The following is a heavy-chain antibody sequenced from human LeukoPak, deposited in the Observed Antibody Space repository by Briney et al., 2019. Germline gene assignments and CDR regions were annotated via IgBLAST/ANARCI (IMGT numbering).Heavy chain of an antibody. J-gene: IGHJ4*02. D-gene: IGHD6-13*01. CDR1: GFSSYG. CDR3: ARDGFSSSWYGRALDY. Sequence: AGGSLRLSCAASGFSSYGMHWVRQAPGKGLEWVAVIWYDESNKYYADSVKGRFTISRDNSRNTLYLQMNSLRAEDTAVYYCARDGFSSSWYGRALDYWGQGTLVTASS. CDR2: IWYDESNK. V-gene: IGHV3-33*01.